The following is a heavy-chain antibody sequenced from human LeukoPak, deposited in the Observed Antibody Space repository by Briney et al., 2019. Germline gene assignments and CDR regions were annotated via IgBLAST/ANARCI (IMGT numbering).Heavy chain of an antibody. CDR3: ARYRGVVPAWSFDY. J-gene: IGHJ4*02. Sequence: SETLSLTCTVSGGSLSSYYWSWIRQPPGKGLEWIAYTHHTGSSDYNPSLKSRVTISMDTSENQFSLKLSSVTAADTAVYYCARYRGVVPAWSFDYWGQGTLVTVSS. D-gene: IGHD2-2*01. CDR1: GGSLSSYY. V-gene: IGHV4-59*01. CDR2: THHTGSS.